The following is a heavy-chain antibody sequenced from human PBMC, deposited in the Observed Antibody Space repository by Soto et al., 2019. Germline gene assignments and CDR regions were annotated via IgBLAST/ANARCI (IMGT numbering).Heavy chain of an antibody. Sequence: QVQLVQSGAEVKKPGSSVKVSCKASGGTFSSYAISWVRQAPGQGLEWMGGIIPIFGTANYAQKFQGRVTITADKSTSTAYMELSSRRSEDTAVYYCASPTREWLPPARDYYYCMDVRGRGTTVIVSS. CDR3: ASPTREWLPPARDYYYCMDV. CDR2: IIPIFGTA. V-gene: IGHV1-69*06. CDR1: GGTFSSYA. J-gene: IGHJ6*02. D-gene: IGHD3-3*01.